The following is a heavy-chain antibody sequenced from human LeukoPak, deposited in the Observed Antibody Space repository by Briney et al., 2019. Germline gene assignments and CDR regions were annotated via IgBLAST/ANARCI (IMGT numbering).Heavy chain of an antibody. Sequence: SETLSLTCTVSGGSISSYYWSWIRQPPGKGLEWIGYIYYSGSTNYNPSLKSRVTISVDTSKNQFSLKLSSVTAADTAMYYCAREVAAPWVWFDPWGQGTLVTVSS. V-gene: IGHV4-59*01. J-gene: IGHJ5*02. CDR3: AREVAAPWVWFDP. CDR1: GGSISSYY. CDR2: IYYSGST. D-gene: IGHD6-13*01.